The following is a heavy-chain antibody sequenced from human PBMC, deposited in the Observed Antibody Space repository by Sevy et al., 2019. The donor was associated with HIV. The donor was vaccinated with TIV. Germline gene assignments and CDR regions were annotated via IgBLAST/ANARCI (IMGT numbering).Heavy chain of an antibody. CDR2: ISGFNGNT. Sequence: ASVKVSCKASSYTFSNYGITWVRQAPGQGLEWVGWISGFNGNTKYAQKFQGRVTVTTDTSTTTVYMELRSLRSDDTAVYYCAIGYSSTYYGSVDYWGQGTLVTVSS. CDR3: AIGYSSTYYGSVDY. D-gene: IGHD6-13*01. J-gene: IGHJ4*02. V-gene: IGHV1-18*01. CDR1: SYTFSNYG.